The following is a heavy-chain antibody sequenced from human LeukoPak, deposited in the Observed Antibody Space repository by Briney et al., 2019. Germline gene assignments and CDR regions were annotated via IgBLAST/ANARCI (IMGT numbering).Heavy chain of an antibody. CDR1: GGSISSSSYY. V-gene: IGHV4-39*01. J-gene: IGHJ5*02. D-gene: IGHD5-18*01. CDR2: IYYSGST. Sequence: SETLSLTCTVSGGSISSSSYYWGWIRQPPGKGLEWIGSIYYSGSTYYNPSLKSRVTISVETSKNQFSLKLSSVTAADTAVYYCARHRGYSYGSSFFFWFDPWGQGTLVTVSS. CDR3: ARHRGYSYGSSFFFWFDP.